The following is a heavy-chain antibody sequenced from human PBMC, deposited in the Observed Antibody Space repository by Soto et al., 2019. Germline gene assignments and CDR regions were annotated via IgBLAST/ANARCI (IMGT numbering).Heavy chain of an antibody. Sequence: PSETLSLTCSVSGGSISSYYWSWIRQPAGKGLEWIGRIYTSGSTNYNPSLKSRVTMSVDTSKNQFSLKLSSVTAADTAVYYCARTRYVWGSYRVAPDAFDIWGQGTMVTVS. V-gene: IGHV4-4*07. J-gene: IGHJ3*02. CDR1: GGSISSYY. CDR3: ARTRYVWGSYRVAPDAFDI. D-gene: IGHD3-16*02. CDR2: IYTSGST.